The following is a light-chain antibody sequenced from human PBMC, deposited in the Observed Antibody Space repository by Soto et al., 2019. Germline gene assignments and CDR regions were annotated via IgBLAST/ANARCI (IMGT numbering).Light chain of an antibody. Sequence: DIQMTQSPSSLSASVGDRVTITCRASQGIRDALGWYQQKPGKAPKRLIYAASSLQSGVPSRFSGIGSGTEFTLTISSLQPEDFATYSCLQHNSYPQTFGQGTKVEIK. CDR2: AAS. CDR3: LQHNSYPQT. V-gene: IGKV1-17*01. J-gene: IGKJ1*01. CDR1: QGIRDA.